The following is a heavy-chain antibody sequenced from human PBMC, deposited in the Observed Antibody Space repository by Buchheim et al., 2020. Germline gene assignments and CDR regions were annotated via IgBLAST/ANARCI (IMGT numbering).Heavy chain of an antibody. CDR3: ARDFAVMRYFDL. V-gene: IGHV3-48*03. Sequence: EVQLVESGGGLVQTGGSLRLSCAASGFTFKTYEMNWVRQAPGKGLEWVSYISTRATTKYYADSVMGRFSISRDNSKNKLYLQMNSLRAEDTAVYYCARDFAVMRYFDLWGRGTL. D-gene: IGHD2-8*01. J-gene: IGHJ2*01. CDR2: ISTRATTK. CDR1: GFTFKTYE.